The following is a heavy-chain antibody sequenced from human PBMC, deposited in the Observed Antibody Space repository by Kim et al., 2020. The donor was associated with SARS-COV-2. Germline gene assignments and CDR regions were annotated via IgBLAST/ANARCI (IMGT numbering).Heavy chain of an antibody. CDR1: GFTFSNAW. V-gene: IGHV3-15*01. CDR2: IKSKTDGGTT. J-gene: IGHJ3*02. CDR3: TTDPPSGSYGGIQSADDAFDI. D-gene: IGHD1-26*01. Sequence: GGSLRLSRAASGFTFSNAWMSWVRQAPGKGLEWVGRIKSKTDGGTTDYAAPVKGRFTISRDDSKNTLYLQMNSLKTEDTAVYYCTTDPPSGSYGGIQSADDAFDIWGQGTMVTVSS.